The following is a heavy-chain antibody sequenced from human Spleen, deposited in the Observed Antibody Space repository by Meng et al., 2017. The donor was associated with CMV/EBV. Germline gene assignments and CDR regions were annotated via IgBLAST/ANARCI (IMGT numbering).Heavy chain of an antibody. D-gene: IGHD3-16*01. Sequence: QGQVQESGPGLVKPSQTLSLTCTVSGGSMSSGDYFWNWIRQPPGKGLEWIGEINHSGSTNYNPSLKSRVTISVDTSKNQFSLKLSSVTAADTAVYYCARGKFEGWFDPWGQGTLVTVSS. CDR3: ARGKFEGWFDP. V-gene: IGHV4-30-4*01. J-gene: IGHJ5*02. CDR2: INHSGST. CDR1: GGSMSSGDYF.